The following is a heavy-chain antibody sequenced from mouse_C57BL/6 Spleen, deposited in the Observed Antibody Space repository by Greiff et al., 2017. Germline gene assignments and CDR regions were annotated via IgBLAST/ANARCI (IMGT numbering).Heavy chain of an antibody. J-gene: IGHJ2*01. CDR3: TRNFRAITTVVARDY. CDR2: IDPETGGT. CDR1: GYTFTDYE. V-gene: IGHV1-15*01. D-gene: IGHD1-1*01. Sequence: QVQLQQSGAELVRPGASVTLSCKASGYTFTDYEMHWVKQTPVHGLEWIGAIDPETGGTAYNQKFKGKAILTADKSSSTAYMELRSLTSEDSAVYYCTRNFRAITTVVARDYWGQGTTLTVSS.